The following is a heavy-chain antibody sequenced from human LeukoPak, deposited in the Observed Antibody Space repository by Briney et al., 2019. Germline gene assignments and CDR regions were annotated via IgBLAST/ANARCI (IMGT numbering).Heavy chain of an antibody. Sequence: GGSLRLSCAASGFTFSDNLMHWVRQAPGKGLEWVAVISYDGTYTYSAASMKGRFTISRDNSKNTLFLQMNNLRAEDTALYYCVRESDSRSASGSPDHWGQGTLVTVSS. D-gene: IGHD3-10*01. J-gene: IGHJ4*02. CDR1: GFTFSDNL. CDR2: ISYDGTYT. V-gene: IGHV3-30-3*01. CDR3: VRESDSRSASGSPDH.